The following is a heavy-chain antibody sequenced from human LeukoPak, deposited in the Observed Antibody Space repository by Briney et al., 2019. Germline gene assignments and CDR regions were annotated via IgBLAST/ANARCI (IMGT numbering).Heavy chain of an antibody. CDR1: GFTFSDYY. Sequence: GGSLRLSCAASGFTFSDYYMSWIRQAPGKGLEWVSYISSSGSTIYYADSVKGRFTISRGNAKNSLYLQMNSLRAEDTAVYYCARGYPVVVVAAQFDYWGQGTLVTVSS. J-gene: IGHJ4*02. D-gene: IGHD2-15*01. CDR2: ISSSGSTI. V-gene: IGHV3-11*01. CDR3: ARGYPVVVVAAQFDY.